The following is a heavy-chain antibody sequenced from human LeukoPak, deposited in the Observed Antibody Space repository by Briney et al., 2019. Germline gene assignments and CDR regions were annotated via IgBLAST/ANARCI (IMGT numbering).Heavy chain of an antibody. CDR1: GYTFTSYG. D-gene: IGHD3-22*01. CDR3: ARDAVESYYDSGRYGMDV. Sequence: ASVKVSCKASGYTFTSYGISWVRQAPGQGLEWMGWISAYNGNTNYAQKLQGRVTMTTDTSTSTAYMELRSLRSDDTAVYYCARDAVESYYDSGRYGMDVWGQGTTVTVSS. CDR2: ISAYNGNT. V-gene: IGHV1-18*01. J-gene: IGHJ6*02.